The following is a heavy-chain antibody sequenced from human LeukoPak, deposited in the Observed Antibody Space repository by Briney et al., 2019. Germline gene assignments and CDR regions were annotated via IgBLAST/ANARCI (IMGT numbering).Heavy chain of an antibody. CDR3: AKMKAGSSSTWIYFDY. J-gene: IGHJ4*02. CDR1: GFTFSSYS. D-gene: IGHD6-6*01. V-gene: IGHV3-30*02. CDR2: IRYDGSNK. Sequence: GGSLRLSCAASGFTFSSYSMNWVRQAPGKGLEWVAFIRYDGSNKYYADSVKGRFTISRDNSKNTLYLQMNSLRAEDTAVYYCAKMKAGSSSTWIYFDYWGQGTLVTVSS.